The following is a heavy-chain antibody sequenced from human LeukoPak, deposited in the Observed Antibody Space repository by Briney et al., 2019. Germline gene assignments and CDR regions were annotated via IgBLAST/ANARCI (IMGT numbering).Heavy chain of an antibody. D-gene: IGHD5-18*01. CDR2: INRDGSRT. CDR1: GFTFSNHW. V-gene: IGHV3-74*01. Sequence: GGSLGLSCTASGFTFSNHWMHWVRQAPGKGLMWVSRINRDGSRTDYADSVKGRFTISRDDAKNTLYLQVNSLRVEDTAVYFCARGGSDTAMAHDYWGQGALVTVSS. J-gene: IGHJ4*02. CDR3: ARGGSDTAMAHDY.